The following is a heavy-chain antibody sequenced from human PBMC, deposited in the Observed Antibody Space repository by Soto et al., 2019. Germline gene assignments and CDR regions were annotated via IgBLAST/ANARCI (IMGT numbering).Heavy chain of an antibody. CDR1: GFTFSSYA. D-gene: IGHD4-17*01. CDR3: AKGIFFGVGDYGDYGCYFDY. J-gene: IGHJ4*02. Sequence: EVQLLESGGGLVQPGGSLRLSCAASGFTFSSYAMSWVRQAPGKGLEWVSAISGSGGSTYYAASVNGRFTNSSDKSKNTLYLQMNSLRAEDTAVYYCAKGIFFGVGDYGDYGCYFDYWGQGTLVTVSS. V-gene: IGHV3-23*01. CDR2: ISGSGGST.